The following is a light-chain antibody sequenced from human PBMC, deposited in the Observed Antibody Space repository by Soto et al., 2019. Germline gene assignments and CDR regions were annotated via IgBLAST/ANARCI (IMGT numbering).Light chain of an antibody. CDR1: QIISTC. CDR2: DAS. J-gene: IGKJ1*01. Sequence: IQMTQSPSTLSASVGDSVTITCRASQIISTCLAWYQQKPGKAPKLLIYDASSLESGVPSRFSGSRFGTEFTLTISSLQPDDFATYSCQQYDSSPWTFGQGTKVGIK. CDR3: QQYDSSPWT. V-gene: IGKV1-5*01.